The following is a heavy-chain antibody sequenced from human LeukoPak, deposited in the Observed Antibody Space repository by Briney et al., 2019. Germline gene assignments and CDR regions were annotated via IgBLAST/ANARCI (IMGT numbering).Heavy chain of an antibody. CDR3: TKGGWFGELYMIDY. J-gene: IGHJ4*02. CDR2: ISWNSGSI. Sequence: GGSLRLSCAASGFTFSSYWMSWVRQAPGKGLEWVSGISWNSGSIGYADSVKGRFTISRDNAKNSLYLQMNSLRAEDTALYYCTKGGWFGELYMIDYWGQGTLVTVSS. D-gene: IGHD3-10*01. V-gene: IGHV3-9*01. CDR1: GFTFSSYW.